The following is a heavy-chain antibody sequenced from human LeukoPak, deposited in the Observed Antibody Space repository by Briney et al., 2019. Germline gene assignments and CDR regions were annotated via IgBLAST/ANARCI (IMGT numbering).Heavy chain of an antibody. CDR1: GYTFTNYA. Sequence: ASVKVSCKASGYTFTNYAIHWVRQAPGQRLEWMGWLNAGNGITKHSQKFQDRVTITRDTSASTAYVELSSLRSEDTAVYYCARDLDRDEYGVFTDYWGQGTLVTVSS. CDR3: ARDLDRDEYGVFTDY. V-gene: IGHV1-3*01. CDR2: LNAGNGIT. D-gene: IGHD5/OR15-5a*01. J-gene: IGHJ4*02.